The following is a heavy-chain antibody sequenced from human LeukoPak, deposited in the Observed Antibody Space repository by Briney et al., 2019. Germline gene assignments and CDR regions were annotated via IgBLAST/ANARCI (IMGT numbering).Heavy chain of an antibody. CDR3: AREIGYFDY. CDR2: IYYDGSNK. V-gene: IGHV3-33*01. D-gene: IGHD2/OR15-2a*01. J-gene: IGHJ4*02. CDR1: GFAFSSYG. Sequence: GGSLRLSCAASGFAFSSYGMHWVRQAPGKGLEWVALIYYDGSNKYYADSVKGRFTISRDNSKNTLYLQMDSLRAEDTAVYYCAREIGYFDYWGQGTLVTVSP.